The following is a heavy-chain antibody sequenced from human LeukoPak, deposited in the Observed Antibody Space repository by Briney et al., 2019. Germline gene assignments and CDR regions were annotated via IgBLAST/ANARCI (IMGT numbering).Heavy chain of an antibody. Sequence: GGSLRLSCVASGFSFSSYEMNWVRQAPGKGLEWVSYISSSGSTIYYADSVKGRFTISRDNAKNSLYLQMNSLRAEDTAVYYCASVAPDGYDSSGYWGQGTLVTVSS. CDR2: ISSSGSTI. CDR1: GFSFSSYE. V-gene: IGHV3-48*03. J-gene: IGHJ4*02. D-gene: IGHD5-12*01. CDR3: ASVAPDGYDSSGY.